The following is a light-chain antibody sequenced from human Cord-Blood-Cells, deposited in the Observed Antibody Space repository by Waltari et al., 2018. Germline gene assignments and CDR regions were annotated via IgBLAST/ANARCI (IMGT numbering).Light chain of an antibody. Sequence: DIQMTQSPSTTSASVGDRVPITCRASQSISSWLAWYQQKPGKAPKLLIYKASSLESGVPSRFSGSGSGTEVTLTISSLQPDDFATYYGKQYNSYSRYSFGQGTKLEIK. CDR3: KQYNSYSRYS. V-gene: IGKV1-5*03. CDR1: QSISSW. J-gene: IGKJ2*03. CDR2: KAS.